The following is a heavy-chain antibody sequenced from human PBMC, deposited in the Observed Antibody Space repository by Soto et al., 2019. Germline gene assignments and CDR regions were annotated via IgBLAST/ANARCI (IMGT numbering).Heavy chain of an antibody. CDR3: AKTPLRTGPFDY. CDR1: GFIFSNYA. J-gene: IGHJ4*02. D-gene: IGHD4-17*01. Sequence: EVQLLDSGGGLVQPGESLKLSCAVSGFIFSNYAMSWVRQAPGKGLEWVSTISGSGSSKYYADSVKGRFTISRDNSQSMLYLQLNGLRAEDTAFYYCAKTPLRTGPFDYWGQGTLVTVSS. V-gene: IGHV3-23*01. CDR2: ISGSGSSK.